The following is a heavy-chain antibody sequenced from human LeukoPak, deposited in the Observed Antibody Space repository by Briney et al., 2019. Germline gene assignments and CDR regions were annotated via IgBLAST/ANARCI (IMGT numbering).Heavy chain of an antibody. Sequence: SETLSLTCAVYGGSSSGYYWSWIRQPPGKGLEWIGEINHSGSTNYNPSLKSRVTISVDTSKNQFSLKLSSVTAADTAVYYCARGRIPYYDFWSGYGVYFDYWGQGTLVTVSS. J-gene: IGHJ4*02. V-gene: IGHV4-34*01. D-gene: IGHD3-3*01. CDR2: INHSGST. CDR1: GGSSSGYY. CDR3: ARGRIPYYDFWSGYGVYFDY.